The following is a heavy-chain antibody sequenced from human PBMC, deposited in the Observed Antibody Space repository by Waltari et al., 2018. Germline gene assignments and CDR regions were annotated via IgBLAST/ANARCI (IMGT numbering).Heavy chain of an antibody. V-gene: IGHV3-21*01. CDR3: ARDGISSTQSGYFDY. D-gene: IGHD6-13*01. CDR2: ISSLSKYT. J-gene: IGHJ4*02. CDR1: GFTFSGDG. Sequence: EVRLVESGGGLVKPGGSLRLSCAASGFTFSGDGLPWVRQAPGKGLEWVSSISSLSKYTYYADSVKGRFTISRDNAKNSLYLQMNSLRAEDTAVYFCARDGISSTQSGYFDYWGQGVLVTVSS.